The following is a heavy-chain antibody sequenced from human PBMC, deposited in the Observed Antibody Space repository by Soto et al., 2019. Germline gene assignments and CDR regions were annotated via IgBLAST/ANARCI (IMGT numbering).Heavy chain of an antibody. CDR3: ARALDLYNWNDP. CDR2: INAGNGNT. J-gene: IGHJ5*02. Sequence: ASVKVSCKASGYTFTSYAMHWVRQAPGQKLEWMGWINAGNGNTKYSQKFLGRVTITRDTSASTAYMELSSLRSEVTAVYYCARALDLYNWNDPWGQGTLVTVSS. V-gene: IGHV1-3*01. CDR1: GYTFTSYA.